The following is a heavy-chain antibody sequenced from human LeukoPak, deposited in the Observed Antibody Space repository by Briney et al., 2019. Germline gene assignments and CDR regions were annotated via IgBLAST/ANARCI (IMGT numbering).Heavy chain of an antibody. CDR1: GFTFSSSA. V-gene: IGHV3-23*01. CDR2: ISGSGDRT. Sequence: GGSLRLSCAASGFTFSSSAMSWVRQAPGKGLEGVSTISGSGDRTYYADSVKGRFTISRDNSKNTLYLQMNSLRAEDTAVYYCAKDVFLYSLDYWGQGTLVTVSS. D-gene: IGHD2-15*01. J-gene: IGHJ4*02. CDR3: AKDVFLYSLDY.